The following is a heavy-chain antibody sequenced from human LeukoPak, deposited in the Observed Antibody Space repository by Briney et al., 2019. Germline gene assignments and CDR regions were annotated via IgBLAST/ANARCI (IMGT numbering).Heavy chain of an antibody. CDR2: IYHSGST. CDR1: GGSISSGYW. CDR3: AGGLRFLEEGDAFDI. D-gene: IGHD3-3*01. Sequence: PSGTLSLTCAVSGGSISSGYWWTWVRQPPGTGLDWIGEIYHSGSTNYSPSLKSRVSISVETSKTQFSLKLGSVTAADTAVYYCAGGLRFLEEGDAFDIWGQGTMVTVSS. V-gene: IGHV4-4*02. J-gene: IGHJ3*02.